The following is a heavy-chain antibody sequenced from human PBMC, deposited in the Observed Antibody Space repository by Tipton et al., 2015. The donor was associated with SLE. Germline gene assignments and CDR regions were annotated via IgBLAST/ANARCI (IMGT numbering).Heavy chain of an antibody. D-gene: IGHD3-3*01. CDR2: IYIGGPT. CDR3: AKEEGVGGNFDY. J-gene: IGHJ4*02. CDR1: GFTVSSSS. V-gene: IGHV3-66*01. Sequence: SLRLSCAASGFTVSSSSMSWVRQAPGKGLKWVSVIYIGGPTYYADSVTGRFTISRDNSKNTLYLQMDSLRAEDTAVYYCAKEEGVGGNFDYWGQETLVTVSS.